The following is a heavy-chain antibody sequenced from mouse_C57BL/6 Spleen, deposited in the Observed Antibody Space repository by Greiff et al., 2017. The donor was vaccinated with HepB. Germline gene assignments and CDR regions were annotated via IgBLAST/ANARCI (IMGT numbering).Heavy chain of an antibody. CDR2: IFPGSGST. V-gene: IGHV1-75*01. Sequence: QVQLQQSGPELVKPGASVKISCKASGYTFTDYYINWVKQRPGQGLEWIGWIFPGSGSTYYNEKFKGKATLTVDKSSSTAYMLLSSLTSEDSAVYFCARREGEYYGSSYYFDYWGQGTTLTVSS. CDR1: GYTFTDYY. CDR3: ARREGEYYGSSYYFDY. D-gene: IGHD1-1*01. J-gene: IGHJ2*01.